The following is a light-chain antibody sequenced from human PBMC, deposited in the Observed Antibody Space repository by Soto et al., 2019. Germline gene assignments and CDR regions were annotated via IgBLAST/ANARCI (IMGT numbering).Light chain of an antibody. Sequence: EKVMTQSPATLSVSPGERATLSCRASQSVSSNLAWYQQKPGQAPRLLIYGASTRATGIPARFSGSGSGTEFTLTISSLRSEDFAVYYCQQYKNWPRTFGQGTKVEIK. CDR2: GAS. V-gene: IGKV3-15*01. J-gene: IGKJ1*01. CDR3: QQYKNWPRT. CDR1: QSVSSN.